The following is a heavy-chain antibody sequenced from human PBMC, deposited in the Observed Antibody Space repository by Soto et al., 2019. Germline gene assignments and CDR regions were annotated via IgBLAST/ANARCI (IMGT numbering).Heavy chain of an antibody. D-gene: IGHD3-22*01. V-gene: IGHV1-46*01. CDR1: GYTFTSYY. CDR3: ASTYYYDSSGYSDPNWFDP. CDR2: INPSGGST. Sequence: ASVKVSCKASGYTFTSYYMHWVRQAPGQGLEWMGIINPSGGSTSYAQKFQGRVTMTRDESTSTAYMELSSLRSEDTAVYYCASTYYYDSSGYSDPNWFDPWGQGTLVTVSS. J-gene: IGHJ5*02.